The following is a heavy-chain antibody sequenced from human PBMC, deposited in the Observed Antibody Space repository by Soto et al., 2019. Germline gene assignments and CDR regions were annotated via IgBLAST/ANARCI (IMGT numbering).Heavy chain of an antibody. D-gene: IGHD6-13*01. Sequence: GGSLRLSCAASGFTFSSHTMHWVRQAPGKGLEWLSLMSHDGNIKFYADSVKGRFTISRDNSKNTLYLQMNSLKTEDTALYYCTADVRRSAAWGFDPWGQGTLVTVSS. V-gene: IGHV3-30-3*01. CDR2: MSHDGNIK. J-gene: IGHJ5*02. CDR3: TADVRRSAAWGFDP. CDR1: GFTFSSHT.